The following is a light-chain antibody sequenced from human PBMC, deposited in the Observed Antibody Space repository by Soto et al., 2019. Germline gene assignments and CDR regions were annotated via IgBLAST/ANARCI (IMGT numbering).Light chain of an antibody. J-gene: IGLJ1*01. V-gene: IGLV2-8*01. CDR1: SSDVGGSDY. Sequence: QSVLTQPPSASGSPGQSVTISCTGTSSDVGGSDYVSWYQHHPGKAPKLRIYDVSKRPSGVPDRFSGSKSGNMASLTVSGLQADDEADYYCISHVGHSNVFGTGTKVTVL. CDR3: ISHVGHSNV. CDR2: DVS.